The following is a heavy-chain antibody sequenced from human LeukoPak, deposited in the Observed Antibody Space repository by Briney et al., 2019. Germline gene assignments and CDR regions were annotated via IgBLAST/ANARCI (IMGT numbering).Heavy chain of an antibody. Sequence: SETLSLTCTVSGGSISSSSYYWGWIRQPPGKGLEWIGSIYYMGGTYYNPSLKSRVTISVDTSKNQFSLKLSSVTAADTAVYYCARVGVVVPAAKVWDYYYYMDVWGKGTTVTVSS. CDR3: ARVGVVVPAAKVWDYYYYMDV. V-gene: IGHV4-39*07. CDR2: IYYMGGT. CDR1: GGSISSSSYY. D-gene: IGHD2-2*01. J-gene: IGHJ6*03.